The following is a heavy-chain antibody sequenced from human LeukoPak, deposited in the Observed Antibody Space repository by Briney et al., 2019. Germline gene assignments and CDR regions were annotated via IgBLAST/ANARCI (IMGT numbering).Heavy chain of an antibody. D-gene: IGHD3-22*01. CDR1: GFTFSSYA. CDR2: ISGSGGST. J-gene: IGHJ4*02. CDR3: AKDYYGSSGYYPIDY. V-gene: IGHV3-23*01. Sequence: GGSLRLSCAASGFTFSSYAMSWVRQAPGKGLEWVSAISGSGGSTYYADSVKGRFTISRDNSKNTLYLQMNSLRAEDTAVYYCAKDYYGSSGYYPIDYWGQGTLVTVSS.